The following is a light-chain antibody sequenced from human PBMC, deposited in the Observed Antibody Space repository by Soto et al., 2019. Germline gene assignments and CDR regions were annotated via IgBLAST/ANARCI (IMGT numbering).Light chain of an antibody. CDR3: QQYDSYTYT. CDR1: QSVSSN. V-gene: IGKV3D-15*01. CDR2: GAS. Sequence: EIVMTQSPATLSVSPGERATLSCRASQSVSSNLAWYQQKPGQAPRLLIYGASTRATGIPARFSGSGSGTEFTLTISSLQSEDFAAYACQQYDSYTYTFGQGTKLEVK. J-gene: IGKJ2*01.